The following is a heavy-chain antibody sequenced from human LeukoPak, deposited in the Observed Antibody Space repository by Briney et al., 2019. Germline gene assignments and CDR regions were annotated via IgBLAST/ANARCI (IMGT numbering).Heavy chain of an antibody. Sequence: PGGSLRLSCAASGLTFSNYAMSWVRQAPGKGQQWVSTISGNGDYTYCADSVEGRFIISRDTSKNTLHLQMSSLGAEDTAVYYCAKSPVGSTFGQNPYYYFFKYWGQGTLVTVSS. J-gene: IGHJ4*02. CDR3: AKSPVGSTFGQNPYYYFFKY. CDR1: GLTFSNYA. D-gene: IGHD2/OR15-2a*01. V-gene: IGHV3-23*01. CDR2: ISGNGDYT.